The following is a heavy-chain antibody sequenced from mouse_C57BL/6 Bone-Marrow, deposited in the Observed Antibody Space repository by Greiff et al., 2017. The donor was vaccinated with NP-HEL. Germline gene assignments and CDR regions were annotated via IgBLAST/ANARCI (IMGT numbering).Heavy chain of an antibody. CDR1: GFTFSDYG. D-gene: IGHD1-1*01. V-gene: IGHV5-15*01. J-gene: IGHJ3*01. Sequence: EVKLVESGGGLVQPGGSLKLSCAASGFTFSDYGMAWVRQAPRKGPEWVAFISILAYSIYYADTVTGRFTFSRENAKNTLYLEMSSLRSEDTAMYYCARHTGVAPFAYWGQGTLVTVSA. CDR3: ARHTGVAPFAY. CDR2: ISILAYSI.